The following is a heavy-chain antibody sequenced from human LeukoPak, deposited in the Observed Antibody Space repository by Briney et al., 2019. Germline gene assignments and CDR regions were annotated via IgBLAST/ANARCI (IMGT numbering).Heavy chain of an antibody. CDR2: ISYDGSNK. D-gene: IGHD4-17*01. J-gene: IGHJ3*02. Sequence: GGSLRLSCAASGFTFSSYGMHWVRQAPGKGLEWVAVISYDGSNKYYADSVKGRFTISRDNSKNTLYLQMNSLRAEDTAVYYCAKDGDYGDYFGRGSAFDIWGQGTMVTVSS. V-gene: IGHV3-30*18. CDR1: GFTFSSYG. CDR3: AKDGDYGDYFGRGSAFDI.